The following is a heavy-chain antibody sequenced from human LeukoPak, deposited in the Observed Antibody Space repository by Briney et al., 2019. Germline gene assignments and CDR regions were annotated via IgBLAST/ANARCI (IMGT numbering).Heavy chain of an antibody. CDR1: GFTVSSNY. J-gene: IGHJ4*02. CDR2: ISSSSSYI. Sequence: GGSLRLSCAASGFTVSSNYMSWVRQAPGKGLEWVSSISSSSSYIYYADSVKGRFTISRDNAKNSLYLQMNSLRAEDTAVYYCARDRSGSYAYWGQGTLVTVSS. D-gene: IGHD1-26*01. V-gene: IGHV3-21*01. CDR3: ARDRSGSYAY.